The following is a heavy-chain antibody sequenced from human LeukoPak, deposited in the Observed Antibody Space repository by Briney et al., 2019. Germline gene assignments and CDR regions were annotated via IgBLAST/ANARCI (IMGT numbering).Heavy chain of an antibody. J-gene: IGHJ4*02. Sequence: GSSVTVSFTSSGGTFSIYAISWVRQAPGHGLDWMGGIIPIFGTANYAQKFQARVTITADESTNTAYMELSSLRSEDTAVYYCARGMGYGDYTRDYFGYWGQGTLVSVSS. CDR1: GGTFSIYA. CDR3: ARGMGYGDYTRDYFGY. D-gene: IGHD4-17*01. V-gene: IGHV1-69*01. CDR2: IIPIFGTA.